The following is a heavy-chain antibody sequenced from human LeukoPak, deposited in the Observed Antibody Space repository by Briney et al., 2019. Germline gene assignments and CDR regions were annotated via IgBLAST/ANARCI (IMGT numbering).Heavy chain of an antibody. CDR2: MTGPADTT. CDR3: AKGAEIDH. Sequence: GSLRLSCAASGFNFNNFAMSWVRQAPGKGLEWLSAMTGPADTTYYAESVKGRFTISRDYSKSMVFLQMNSLRVEDTAIYYCAKGAEIDHWGQGTLVTVSS. J-gene: IGHJ4*02. V-gene: IGHV3-23*01. CDR1: GFNFNNFA.